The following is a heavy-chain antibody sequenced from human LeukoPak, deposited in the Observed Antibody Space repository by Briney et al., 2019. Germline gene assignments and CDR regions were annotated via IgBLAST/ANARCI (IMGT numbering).Heavy chain of an antibody. CDR2: ISGSGGST. CDR1: GFTFSSYW. V-gene: IGHV3-23*01. D-gene: IGHD3-22*01. J-gene: IGHJ3*02. Sequence: GGSLRLSCAASGFTFSSYWMSWVRQAPGKGLEWVSGISGSGGSTYYADSVKGRFTISRDNSKNTLYLQMNSLRAEDTAVYYCAKDWYNYDSSDYYWDAFDIWGQGTMVTVSS. CDR3: AKDWYNYDSSDYYWDAFDI.